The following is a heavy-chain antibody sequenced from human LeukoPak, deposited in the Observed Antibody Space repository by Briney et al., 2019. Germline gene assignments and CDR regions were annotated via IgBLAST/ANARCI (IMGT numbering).Heavy chain of an antibody. Sequence: PSETLSLTCTVSGGSISSYYWSWIRQPPGKGLEWIGYIYYSGSTNYNPSLKSRVTISVDTSKNQFSLKLSSVTAADTAVYYCARRSHGLGLQFDYWGQGTLVTVSS. J-gene: IGHJ4*02. CDR3: ARRSHGLGLQFDY. V-gene: IGHV4-59*08. CDR1: GGSISSYY. D-gene: IGHD6-19*01. CDR2: IYYSGST.